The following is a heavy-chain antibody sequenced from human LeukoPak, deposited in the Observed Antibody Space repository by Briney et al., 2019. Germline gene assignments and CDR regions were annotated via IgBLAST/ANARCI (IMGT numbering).Heavy chain of an antibody. V-gene: IGHV4-34*01. CDR1: GGSFSAYY. J-gene: IGHJ5*02. CDR3: ARDAPGYSSS. D-gene: IGHD6-19*01. CDR2: INHSGGT. Sequence: SETLSLTCAVYGGSFSAYYWSWIRQPPGKGLEWIGEINHSGGTNYNPSLKSRVTMSVDTSNNQFSLKLSSVTAADTAVYYCARDAPGYSSSWGQGTLVTVSS.